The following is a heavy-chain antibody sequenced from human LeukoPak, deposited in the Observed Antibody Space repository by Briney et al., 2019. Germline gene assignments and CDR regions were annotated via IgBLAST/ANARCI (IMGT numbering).Heavy chain of an antibody. CDR3: ARDTAGGIAAGGNWFDP. V-gene: IGHV1-69*01. CDR2: IIPIFGTA. Sequence: SVKVSCKASGGTSSSYAISWVRQAPGQGLEWMGGIIPIFGTANYAQKFQGRVTITADESTSTAYMELSSLRSEDTAVYYCARDTAGGIAAGGNWFDPWGQGTLVTVSS. CDR1: GGTSSSYA. D-gene: IGHD6-25*01. J-gene: IGHJ5*02.